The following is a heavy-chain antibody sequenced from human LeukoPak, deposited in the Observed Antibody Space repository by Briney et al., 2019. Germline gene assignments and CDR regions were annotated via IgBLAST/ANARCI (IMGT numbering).Heavy chain of an antibody. V-gene: IGHV3-15*01. CDR1: GFTFSNAW. CDR3: TTHYDFWSGYVITYYYYYMDV. J-gene: IGHJ6*03. D-gene: IGHD3-3*01. Sequence: GGSLRLSCAASGFTFSNAWMSWVRQAPGKGLEWVGRIKSKTDGGTTDYAAPVKGRFTISRDDSKNTLYLQMNSLKTEDTAVYYCTTHYDFWSGYVITYYYYYMDVWGKGTTVTVSS. CDR2: IKSKTDGGTT.